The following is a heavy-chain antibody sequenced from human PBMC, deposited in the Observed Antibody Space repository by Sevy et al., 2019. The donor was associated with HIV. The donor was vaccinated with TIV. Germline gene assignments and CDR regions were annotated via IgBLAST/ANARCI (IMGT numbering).Heavy chain of an antibody. CDR2: ISSSSSYI. V-gene: IGHV3-21*01. D-gene: IGHD3-10*01. J-gene: IGHJ6*02. CDR3: ARDGNYGSGSYIRYYYGMDV. Sequence: GGSLRLSCAASGFTFSSYSMNWVRQAPGKGLEWVSSISSSSSYIYYADSVKGRFTISRDNAKNSLYLQMNSLRAEDTAVYYCARDGNYGSGSYIRYYYGMDVWGQGTTVTVSS. CDR1: GFTFSSYS.